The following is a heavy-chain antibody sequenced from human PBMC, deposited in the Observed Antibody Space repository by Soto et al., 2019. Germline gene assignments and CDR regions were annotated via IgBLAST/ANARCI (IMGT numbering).Heavy chain of an antibody. Sequence: PGESLKISCTGSGYTFTNYWIGWVRQMPGKGLEWMGIIYPGDSDTKYNPSFQGQVTISADKSITTTYLQWSSLRASDTDIYYCAASIFYYGMDVWGQGTTVTVSS. J-gene: IGHJ6*02. CDR2: IYPGDSDT. CDR1: GYTFTNYW. V-gene: IGHV5-51*01. CDR3: AASIFYYGMDV.